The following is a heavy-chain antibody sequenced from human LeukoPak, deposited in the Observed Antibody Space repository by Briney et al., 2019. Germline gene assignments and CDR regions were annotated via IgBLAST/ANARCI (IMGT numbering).Heavy chain of an antibody. V-gene: IGHV3-48*02. CDR1: GFTFSSFS. Sequence: GGSLRLSCAASGFTFSSFSMNWVRQAPGKGLEWVSDISSGSSTIYYADSVKGRFTISRDNAKNSLYLQVNSLRDEDTAVYYCARAGGLLWFGEVLESSDAFHIWGQGTMVTVSS. J-gene: IGHJ3*02. CDR2: ISSGSSTI. D-gene: IGHD3-10*01. CDR3: ARAGGLLWFGEVLESSDAFHI.